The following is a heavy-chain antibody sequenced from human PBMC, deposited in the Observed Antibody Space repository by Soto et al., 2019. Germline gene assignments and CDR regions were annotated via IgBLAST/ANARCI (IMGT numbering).Heavy chain of an antibody. J-gene: IGHJ4*02. CDR1: GFPFSDYY. CDR2: ISPKSTYR. Sequence: GGSLRLSCPTSGFPFSDYYMSWIRQAPGKGLEWLSHISPKSTYRNYADSVKGRFTISRDNTKSSLFLQMNSLGVEDAAVYYCVRGGGGGLFEHWGQGVLVTVSS. V-gene: IGHV3-11*06. D-gene: IGHD2-21*01. CDR3: VRGGGGGLFEH.